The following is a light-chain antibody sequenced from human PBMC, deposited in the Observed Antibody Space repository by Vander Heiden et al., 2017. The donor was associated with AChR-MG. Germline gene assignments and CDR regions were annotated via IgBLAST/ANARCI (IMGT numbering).Light chain of an antibody. Sequence: QSALTQPASVSGTPGQPITISCTGSNIDIGTYNYVSWYHQHPGKAPKLIIYDVTYRPSGVSNRFSGSKSGNTASLTISGLQAEDEADYYCGSYTSGSTLYVFGSGTTVTVL. CDR1: NIDIGTYNY. J-gene: IGLJ1*01. CDR3: GSYTSGSTLYV. V-gene: IGLV2-14*03. CDR2: DVT.